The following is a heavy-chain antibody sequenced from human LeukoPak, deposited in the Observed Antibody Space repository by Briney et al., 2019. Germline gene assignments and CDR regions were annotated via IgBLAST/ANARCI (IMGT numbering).Heavy chain of an antibody. Sequence: SETLSLTCTVSGGFISSGDYYWSWIRQPPGKGLEWIGYIYYSGSTYYNPSLKSRVTISVDTSKNQFSLKLSSVTAADTAVYYCARAPPLTRSYCGGDCPAASDPWGQGTLVTVSS. CDR3: ARAPPLTRSYCGGDCPAASDP. J-gene: IGHJ5*02. CDR2: IYYSGST. V-gene: IGHV4-30-4*02. CDR1: GGFISSGDYY. D-gene: IGHD2-21*02.